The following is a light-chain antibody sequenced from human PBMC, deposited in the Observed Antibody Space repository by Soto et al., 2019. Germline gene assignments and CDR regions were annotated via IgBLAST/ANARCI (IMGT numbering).Light chain of an antibody. J-gene: IGKJ3*01. CDR2: DAS. CDR3: HQYGSAPFT. V-gene: IGKV3-20*01. CDR1: QSVASIH. Sequence: EIVLTQSPGTLSLSPGERATLSCRASQSVASIHLAWYRQKPGQTPRLLIYDASSRATGIPDRISGSGSGTDFTLTISRLEPEDFAVYYCHQYGSAPFTFGPGTKVDIK.